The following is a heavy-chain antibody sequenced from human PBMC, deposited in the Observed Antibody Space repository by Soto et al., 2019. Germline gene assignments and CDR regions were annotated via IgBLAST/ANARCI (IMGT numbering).Heavy chain of an antibody. Sequence: EVQLVESGGGLIQPGGSLRLSCAASGFTVSSNYMSWVRQAPGKGLEWVSVIYSGGSTYYADSVKGRFAISRDNSKNTLYLQMNSLRAEDTAVYYCASHSSGYYYFDYWGQGTLVTVSS. J-gene: IGHJ4*02. CDR3: ASHSSGYYYFDY. CDR2: IYSGGST. D-gene: IGHD3-22*01. V-gene: IGHV3-53*01. CDR1: GFTVSSNY.